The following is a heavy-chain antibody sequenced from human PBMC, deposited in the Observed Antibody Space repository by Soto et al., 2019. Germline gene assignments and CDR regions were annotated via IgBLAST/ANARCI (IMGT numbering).Heavy chain of an antibody. Sequence: EVQLVESGGGLVKPGGSLRLSCAASGFTFSNAWMSWVRQAPGKGLEWVGRIKRKTDGGTTDYAAPVKGRFTISRDDSKNTLYLQMNSLKTEDTAVYYCTTGLSSGYYSFDYWGQGTPVTVSS. CDR1: GFTFSNAW. V-gene: IGHV3-15*01. J-gene: IGHJ4*02. CDR2: IKRKTDGGTT. D-gene: IGHD3-22*01. CDR3: TTGLSSGYYSFDY.